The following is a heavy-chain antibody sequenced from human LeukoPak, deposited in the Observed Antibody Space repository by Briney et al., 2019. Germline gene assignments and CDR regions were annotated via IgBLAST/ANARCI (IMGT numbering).Heavy chain of an antibody. Sequence: GGSLRLSCAASGFTFSSYGMHWVRQAPGKGLEWVAFIRYDGSNKYYADSVKGRFTISRDNSKNTLYLQMNSLRAEDTAVYYCAKDIAAMAHDAFDIWGQGTMVTVSS. J-gene: IGHJ3*02. CDR3: AKDIAAMAHDAFDI. D-gene: IGHD6-6*01. CDR1: GFTFSSYG. V-gene: IGHV3-30*02. CDR2: IRYDGSNK.